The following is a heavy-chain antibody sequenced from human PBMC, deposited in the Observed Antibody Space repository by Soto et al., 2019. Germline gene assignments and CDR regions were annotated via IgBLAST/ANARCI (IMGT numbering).Heavy chain of an antibody. J-gene: IGHJ6*02. CDR3: ASSSTIPWGMDV. CDR1: GFTFSRFA. Sequence: PGGSLRLSCAASGFTFSRFAMHWVRQAPGKGLEWVAGISFHGNTKHYSDSVKGRFTISRDNAKNTLYLQMNSLRAEDTAVYYCASSSTIPWGMDVWGQGTTVTVSS. V-gene: IGHV3-30-3*01. CDR2: ISFHGNTK. D-gene: IGHD2-2*01.